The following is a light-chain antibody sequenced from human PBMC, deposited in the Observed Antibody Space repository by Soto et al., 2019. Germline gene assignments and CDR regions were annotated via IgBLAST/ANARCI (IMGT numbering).Light chain of an antibody. V-gene: IGKV3-20*01. CDR3: QQYGTSPRT. J-gene: IGKJ1*01. CDR2: GAS. Sequence: EIVLTQSPGTLSLSPGERATLSCRASQSVSSIYLAWYQQKPGQAPRLLIYGASSRATGIPDRFSGSGFGTDFILTISRLEPEDFAVYYCQQYGTSPRTFGQGTKVEMK. CDR1: QSVSSIY.